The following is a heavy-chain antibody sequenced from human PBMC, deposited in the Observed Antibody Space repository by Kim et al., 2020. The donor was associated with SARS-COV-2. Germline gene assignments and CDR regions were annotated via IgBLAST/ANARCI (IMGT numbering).Heavy chain of an antibody. D-gene: IGHD2-8*01. V-gene: IGHV3-23*01. Sequence: GGSTYYADSVKGRFTISRDNSKNTLYLQMNSLRAEDTAVYYCAKDLSLCKWGQGTLVTVSS. CDR3: AKDLSLCK. CDR2: GGST. J-gene: IGHJ4*02.